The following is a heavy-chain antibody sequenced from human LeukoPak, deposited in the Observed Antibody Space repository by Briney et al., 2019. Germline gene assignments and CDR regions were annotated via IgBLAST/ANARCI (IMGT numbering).Heavy chain of an antibody. D-gene: IGHD6-19*01. CDR3: AREVVSSGWYRGTYFDY. J-gene: IGHJ4*02. CDR2: IKQDGSEK. V-gene: IGHV3-7*01. Sequence: GGSLRLSCAASGFTFSSYWMSWVRQAPGKGLEWVANIKQDGSEKYYVDSVKGRFTISRDNAKNSLYLQMNSLRAEDTAVYYCAREVVSSGWYRGTYFDYWGQGTLVPGSS. CDR1: GFTFSSYW.